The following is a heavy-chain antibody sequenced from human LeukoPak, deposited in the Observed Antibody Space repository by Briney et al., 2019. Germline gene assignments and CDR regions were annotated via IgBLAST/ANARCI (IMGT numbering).Heavy chain of an antibody. CDR3: ARGDYDILTGWPY. J-gene: IGHJ4*02. Sequence: GASVKVSCKASGYTFSDYYMHWVRQAPGQGLEWMGWVKPDTGGTHYPQKSQGRVTMTRDTSINTAYMDLSRLRSDDTAVYYCARGDYDILTGWPYWGQGTLVTVSS. CDR2: VKPDTGGT. D-gene: IGHD3-9*01. V-gene: IGHV1-2*02. CDR1: GYTFSDYY.